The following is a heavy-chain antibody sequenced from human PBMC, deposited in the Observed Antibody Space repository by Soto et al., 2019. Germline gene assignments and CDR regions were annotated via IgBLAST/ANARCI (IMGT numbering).Heavy chain of an antibody. CDR1: GGSFSGYY. CDR3: ARTSVLRFLEWLPQDVFDY. CDR2: INHSGST. Sequence: ETXCLTCAVYGGSFSGYYWSWIRQPPGKWLEWIGEINHSGSTNYNPSLKSRVTISVDTSKNQFSLKLSSVTASDTAVYYCARTSVLRFLEWLPQDVFDYWGQGTLVTVSS. J-gene: IGHJ4*02. V-gene: IGHV4-34*01. D-gene: IGHD3-3*01.